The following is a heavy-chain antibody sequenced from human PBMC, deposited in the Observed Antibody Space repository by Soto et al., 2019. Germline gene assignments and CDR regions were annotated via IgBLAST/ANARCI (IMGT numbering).Heavy chain of an antibody. CDR1: GDSISSYY. V-gene: IGHV4-59*01. CDR2: IYYSGST. J-gene: IGHJ5*02. Sequence: SETLSLTCTVSGDSISSYYWSWIRQPPGKGLEWIGYIYYSGSTNYNPSLKSRVTISVDTSNNQFSLKLSSVTAADTAVYYCERDRWFDPWSQGTLVIVSS. CDR3: ERDRWFDP.